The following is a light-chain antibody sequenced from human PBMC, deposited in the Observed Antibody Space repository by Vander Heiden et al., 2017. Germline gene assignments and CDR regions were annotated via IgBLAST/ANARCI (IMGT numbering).Light chain of an antibody. CDR1: SSNIGNNY. J-gene: IGLJ1*01. CDR2: ENN. Sequence: QSVCTQPPSVSAAPGQKVTISCSGSSSNIGNNYVSWYQQLPGTAPKLLIYENNKRPSGIPDRFSGSKSGTSATLGITGLQTGDEADYYCGTWDSSLSAGRVFGTGTKVTVL. V-gene: IGLV1-51*02. CDR3: GTWDSSLSAGRV.